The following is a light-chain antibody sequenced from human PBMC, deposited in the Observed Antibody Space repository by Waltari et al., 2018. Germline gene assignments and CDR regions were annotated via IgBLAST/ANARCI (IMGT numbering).Light chain of an antibody. CDR1: QSLFYSPKNKNY. V-gene: IGKV4-1*01. CDR2: WAS. Sequence: DIEMTQSPDSLGVSLGERATITCKSSQSLFYSPKNKNYLAWYQQKRGQPPRLLISWASTHESGVPDRFSGSGSGTYFTLTISSLQAEDVAVYYCHQYYTTPRTFGQGTKLEIK. J-gene: IGKJ2*01. CDR3: HQYYTTPRT.